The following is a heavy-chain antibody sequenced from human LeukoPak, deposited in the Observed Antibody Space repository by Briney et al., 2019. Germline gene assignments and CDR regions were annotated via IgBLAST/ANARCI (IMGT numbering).Heavy chain of an antibody. CDR1: GYTFTSYD. CDR2: MNPNSGNT. V-gene: IGHV1-8*03. J-gene: IGHJ5*02. D-gene: IGHD2-15*01. CDR3: ARGEYCSGGSCYSRWFDP. Sequence: ASAKVSCKASGYTFTSYDINWVRQATGQGLEWMGWMNPNSGNTGYAQKFQGRVTITRNTSISTAYMELSSLRSEDTAVYYCARGEYCSGGSCYSRWFDPWGQGTLVTVSS.